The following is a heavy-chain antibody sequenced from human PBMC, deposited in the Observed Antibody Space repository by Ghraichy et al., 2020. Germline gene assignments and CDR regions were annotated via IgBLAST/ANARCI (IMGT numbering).Heavy chain of an antibody. CDR2: ISAYNGNT. Sequence: ASVKVSCKASGYTFTSYGISWVRQAPGQGLEWMGWISAYNGNTNYAQKLQGRVTMTTDTSTSTAYMELRSLRSDDTAVYYCARMGYCSSTSCYGNYYYYYGMDVWGQGTTVTVSS. J-gene: IGHJ6*02. V-gene: IGHV1-18*04. D-gene: IGHD2-2*01. CDR3: ARMGYCSSTSCYGNYYYYYGMDV. CDR1: GYTFTSYG.